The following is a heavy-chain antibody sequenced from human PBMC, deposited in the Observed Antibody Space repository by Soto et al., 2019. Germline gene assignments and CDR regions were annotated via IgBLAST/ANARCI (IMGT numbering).Heavy chain of an antibody. Sequence: VGSLRLSCAASGFTFSSYSMNWVRQAPGKGLEWVSYISSSSTIYYADSVKGRFTISRDNAKNSLYLQMNSLRAEDTAVYYCARSHFLLPLRFLEWSSFDMDVWGKGTTVTVSS. D-gene: IGHD3-3*01. V-gene: IGHV3-48*01. CDR2: ISSSSTI. CDR3: ARSHFLLPLRFLEWSSFDMDV. CDR1: GFTFSSYS. J-gene: IGHJ6*03.